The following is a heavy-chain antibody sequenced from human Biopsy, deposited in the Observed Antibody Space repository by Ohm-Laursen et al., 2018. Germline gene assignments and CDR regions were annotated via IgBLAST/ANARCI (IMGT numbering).Heavy chain of an antibody. D-gene: IGHD6-19*01. CDR2: INHSGST. CDR1: GGSFSGYY. CDR3: ARGRLRAVARFDY. Sequence: SDTLSLTWAVYGGSFSGYYWSWIRQPPGKGLEWIGEINHSGSTNYNPSLKSRVTISVDTSKNQFSLKLSSVTAADTAVYYCARGRLRAVARFDYWGQGTLATVSS. V-gene: IGHV4-34*01. J-gene: IGHJ4*02.